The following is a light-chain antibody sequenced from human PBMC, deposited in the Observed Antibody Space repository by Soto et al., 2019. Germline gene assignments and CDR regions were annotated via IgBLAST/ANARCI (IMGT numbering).Light chain of an antibody. Sequence: QPVLTQPRSVSGSPGQSVTISCTGNSSDVGGYNYVSWYQQHPGKAPKVMIYDVSERPSGVPDRFSGSKSGNTASLTISGLQAEDEADYYCCSYAVSPRDVLGTGTKLTVL. CDR2: DVS. V-gene: IGLV2-11*01. J-gene: IGLJ1*01. CDR3: CSYAVSPRDV. CDR1: SSDVGGYNY.